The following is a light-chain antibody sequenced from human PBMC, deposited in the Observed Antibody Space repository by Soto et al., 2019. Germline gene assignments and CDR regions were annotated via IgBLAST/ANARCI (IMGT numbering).Light chain of an antibody. J-gene: IGKJ4*01. V-gene: IGKV3-15*01. CDR3: QQYNNWPFT. Sequence: EIVMTQSPATLSVSPGERATLSRRASQSVSSNLAWYQQKPGQAPRLLICGASTRATGIPARFSGSGSGTEFTLTISSLQSEDFAVYYCQQYNNWPFTFGGGTKVDIK. CDR2: GAS. CDR1: QSVSSN.